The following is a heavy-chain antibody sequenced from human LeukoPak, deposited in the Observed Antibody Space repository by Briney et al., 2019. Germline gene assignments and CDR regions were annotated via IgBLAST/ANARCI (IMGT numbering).Heavy chain of an antibody. CDR1: GFTFAAYG. J-gene: IGHJ4*02. CDR3: AKEKVRYFDY. Sequence: GGSLRLSCAASGFTFAAYGMSWVRQAPGKGLEWVSTVSGGGATTYYADSVKGRFTISRDNSKNTMYLEMKSLTAEDTAVYYCAKEKVRYFDYWGQGTLVTVSS. V-gene: IGHV3-23*01. CDR2: VSGGGATT.